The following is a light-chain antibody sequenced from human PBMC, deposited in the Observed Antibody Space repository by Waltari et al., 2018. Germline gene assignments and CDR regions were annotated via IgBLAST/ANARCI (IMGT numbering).Light chain of an antibody. V-gene: IGLV1-47*01. CDR2: KNN. Sequence: QSVLTQPPSASGTPGQRVTISCSGSGSNIGINYVYWYHHLPGRAPKLPVYKNNQRPSGVPGRFSSSKTGTSASLAISGLRSEDEADYYCGVWDDTLRLVFGGGTRLTVL. CDR1: GSNIGINY. J-gene: IGLJ2*01. CDR3: GVWDDTLRLV.